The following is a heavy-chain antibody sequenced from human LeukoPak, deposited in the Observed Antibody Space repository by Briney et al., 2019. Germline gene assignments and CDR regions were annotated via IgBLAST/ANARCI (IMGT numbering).Heavy chain of an antibody. D-gene: IGHD6-19*01. J-gene: IGHJ5*02. V-gene: IGHV4-34*01. CDR2: INHSGRT. CDR3: ARGQSLGSYNWFDP. CDR1: GPSFSDYY. Sequence: SETLSLTCAVYGPSFSDYYGSWIRHPPGKGLEWIGEINHSGRTNYNPSPKSRVTISLDTSKNQFSLKLSSVTAADTAVYYCARGQSLGSYNWFDPWGQGTLVTVSS.